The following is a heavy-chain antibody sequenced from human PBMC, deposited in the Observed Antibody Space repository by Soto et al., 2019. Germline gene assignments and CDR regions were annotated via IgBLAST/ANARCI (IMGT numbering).Heavy chain of an antibody. J-gene: IGHJ6*02. CDR1: GFTFRSYW. D-gene: IGHD3-16*01. V-gene: IGHV3-74*01. CDR3: ARDLRNDYVWEAHYYYYGMDV. CDR2: INSDGSST. Sequence: GGSLGLSCAASGFTFRSYWMHWGRQAPGKGLVWVSRINSDGSSTSYADSVKGRFTISRDNAKNTLYLQMNSLRAEDTAVYYCARDLRNDYVWEAHYYYYGMDVWGQGTTVTVSS.